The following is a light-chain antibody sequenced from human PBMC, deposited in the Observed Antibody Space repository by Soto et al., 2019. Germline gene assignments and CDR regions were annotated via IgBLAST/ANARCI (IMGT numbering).Light chain of an antibody. CDR1: QSVDSNY. CDR3: RQYGSLSWT. Sequence: EVMLTQSPGTLSLSPGERATLSCRASQSVDSNYLAWYQQKPGQGPRILIFGASGRATGIPDRFSGSGSGTDFTLTISRLEPEDFAVYYCRQYGSLSWTFGQGTKVDIK. V-gene: IGKV3-20*01. J-gene: IGKJ1*01. CDR2: GAS.